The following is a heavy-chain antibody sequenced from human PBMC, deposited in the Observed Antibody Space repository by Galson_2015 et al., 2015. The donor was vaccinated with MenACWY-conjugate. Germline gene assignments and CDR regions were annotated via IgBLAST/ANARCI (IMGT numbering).Heavy chain of an antibody. CDR1: RYSFTSYW. D-gene: IGHD2/OR15-2a*01. Sequence: QSGAEVKKPGESLKISCTGSRYSFTSYWIGWVRQMPGKGLEWMGIIYPGDSDTRYSPSFQGQVTISADKSISTAYLQWSSLKASDTAMYYCASTRPEKLPSSDAFYIWGQGTMVTVSS. V-gene: IGHV5-51*01. CDR2: IYPGDSDT. J-gene: IGHJ3*02. CDR3: ASTRPEKLPSSDAFYI.